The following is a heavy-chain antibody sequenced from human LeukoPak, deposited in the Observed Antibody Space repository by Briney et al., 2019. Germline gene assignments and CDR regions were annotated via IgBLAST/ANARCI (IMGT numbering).Heavy chain of an antibody. J-gene: IGHJ4*02. CDR3: ARNYNYGRYFFDS. CDR2: INRGGST. D-gene: IGHD3-10*01. V-gene: IGHV4-34*01. Sequence: PSETLSLSCAVYGGSFSGYYLNWIRQPPGKGLEWIGEINRGGSTNYNPSLKSRITISVGTSKNQFSLKLTSVTAADTAVYYCARNYNYGRYFFDSWGQGILVTVSS. CDR1: GGSFSGYY.